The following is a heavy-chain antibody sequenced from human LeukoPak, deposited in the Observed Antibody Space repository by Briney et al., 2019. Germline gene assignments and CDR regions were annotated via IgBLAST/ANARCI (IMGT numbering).Heavy chain of an antibody. CDR3: ARGGYYGSGNDFRFDP. CDR2: IYTSGST. V-gene: IGHV4-4*07. CDR1: GGSISSYY. D-gene: IGHD3-10*01. Sequence: SETLSLTCTFSGGSISSYYWSWIRQPAGKGLEWIGRIYTSGSTNYNPSIKGRVTMSVDTSKNQFSLKLSSVTAADTAVYYCARGGYYGSGNDFRFDPWGQGTLVTVSS. J-gene: IGHJ5*02.